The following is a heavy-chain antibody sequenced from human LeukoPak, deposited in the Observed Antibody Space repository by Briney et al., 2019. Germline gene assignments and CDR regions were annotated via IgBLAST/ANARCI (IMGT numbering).Heavy chain of an antibody. CDR1: GFTFTNSA. D-gene: IGHD3-22*01. CDR3: VADPYYDASGPPRWFDP. J-gene: IGHJ5*02. Sequence: SVKVSCKASGFTFTNSAMQWVRQARGQRLEWIGWIVVGSDNTNYAQKFQERVTISRDMSTSTVYMELSSLRSDDTAVYFCVADPYYDASGPPRWFDPWGQGTLVTVSS. CDR2: IVVGSDNT. V-gene: IGHV1-58*02.